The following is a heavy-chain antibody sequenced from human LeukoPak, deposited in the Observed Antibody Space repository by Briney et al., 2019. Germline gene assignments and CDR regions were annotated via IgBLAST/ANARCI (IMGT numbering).Heavy chain of an antibody. Sequence: GASVKVSCKASGGTFSSYAISWVRQAPGQGLEWMGGIIPIFGTANYAQKFQGRVTITADESTSTAYMELSSLRSEDTAVYYCARVATYYYDGSGYYLDYWGQGTLVTVSS. V-gene: IGHV1-69*13. CDR2: IIPIFGTA. CDR3: ARVATYYYDGSGYYLDY. CDR1: GGTFSSYA. D-gene: IGHD3-22*01. J-gene: IGHJ4*02.